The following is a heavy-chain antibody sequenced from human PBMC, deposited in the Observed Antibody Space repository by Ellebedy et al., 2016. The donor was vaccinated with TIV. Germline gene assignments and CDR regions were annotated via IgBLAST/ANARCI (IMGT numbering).Heavy chain of an antibody. V-gene: IGHV3-30*03. Sequence: PGGSLRLSCAASGFTFSSYDMHWVRQAPGKGLEWVALISYDANNKYYADSVKGRFTISRDNAKNSLYLQMNSLRDEDTAVYHCVRRSVDFWGQGTLVTVSS. J-gene: IGHJ4*02. CDR3: VRRSVDF. CDR2: ISYDANNK. CDR1: GFTFSSYD.